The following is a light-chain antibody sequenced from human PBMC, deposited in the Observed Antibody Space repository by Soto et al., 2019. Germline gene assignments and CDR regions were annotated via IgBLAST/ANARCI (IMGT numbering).Light chain of an antibody. CDR3: AAWDDSLSGVV. CDR1: SSNIGSNF. CDR2: RNN. Sequence: QSVLTQPPSASGTPGQRVTMSCSGRSSNIGSNFVYWYQQLPGTAPQLLIYRNNQRPSGVPDRFSGSKSGTSASLAISGLRSEDEADYYCAAWDDSLSGVVFGGGTKVTVL. J-gene: IGLJ2*01. V-gene: IGLV1-47*01.